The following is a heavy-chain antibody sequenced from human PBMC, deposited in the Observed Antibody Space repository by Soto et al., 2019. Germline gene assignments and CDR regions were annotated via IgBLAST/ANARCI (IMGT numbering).Heavy chain of an antibody. CDR2: INAGNGNT. D-gene: IGHD1-7*01. V-gene: IGHV1-3*05. CDR3: ARVRAGTTWFDP. Sequence: QVQLVQSGAEEKKPGASVKVSCKASGYTFTSYAMHWVRQAPGQRLEWMGWINAGNGNTKYSQKFQGRVTITRDTSASTGYMELSSLRSEDTAVYYCARVRAGTTWFDPWGQGTLVTVSS. CDR1: GYTFTSYA. J-gene: IGHJ5*02.